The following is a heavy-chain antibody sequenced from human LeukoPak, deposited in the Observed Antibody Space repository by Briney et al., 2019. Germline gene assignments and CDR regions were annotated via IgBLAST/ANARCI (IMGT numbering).Heavy chain of an antibody. CDR3: ARAPTYYDFWSGYYAFDY. CDR1: GDSVSINSAA. J-gene: IGHJ4*02. V-gene: IGHV6-1*01. CDR2: TYYRSKWYN. Sequence: SQTLSLTCAISGDSVSINSAAWNWIRQSPSRGLEWLGRTYYRSKWYNDYAVSVKSRITINPDTSKNQFSLQLNPVTPEDTAVYYCARAPTYYDFWSGYYAFDYWGQGTLVTVSS. D-gene: IGHD3-3*01.